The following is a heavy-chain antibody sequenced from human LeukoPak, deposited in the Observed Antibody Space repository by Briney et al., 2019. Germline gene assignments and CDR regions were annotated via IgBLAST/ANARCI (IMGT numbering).Heavy chain of an antibody. CDR3: ARGPRTANYDFWSGYYTGFDY. CDR2: IIPIFGTA. V-gene: IGHV1-69*05. J-gene: IGHJ4*02. Sequence: PGASVKVSCKASGGTFSSYAISWVRQAPGQGLEWMGGIIPIFGTANYAQKFQGRVTITTDESTSTAYMELSSLRSEDTAVYYCARGPRTANYDFWSGYYTGFDYWGQGTLVTVSS. D-gene: IGHD3-3*01. CDR1: GGTFSSYA.